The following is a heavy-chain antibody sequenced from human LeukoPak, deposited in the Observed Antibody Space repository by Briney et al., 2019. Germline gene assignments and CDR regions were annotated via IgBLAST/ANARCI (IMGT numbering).Heavy chain of an antibody. J-gene: IGHJ1*01. CDR1: GFTFKLYT. CDR2: ITRSASDM. Sequence: KPGGSLRLSCVTSGFTFKLYTMYWVREAPGKGLEWVSSITRSASDMYYADSVKGRFTISRDNARNSLYLQMNSLRDEDTAVYYCARSYYGKSGYFRHWGQGTLVPVSS. CDR3: ARSYYGKSGYFRH. V-gene: IGHV3-21*01. D-gene: IGHD3-22*01.